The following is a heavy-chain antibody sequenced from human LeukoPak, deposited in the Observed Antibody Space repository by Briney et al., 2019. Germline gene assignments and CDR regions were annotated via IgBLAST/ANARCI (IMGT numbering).Heavy chain of an antibody. V-gene: IGHV1-18*01. J-gene: IGHJ4*02. Sequence: VASVKVSCKASGYTFTSYGISWVRQAPGQGLEWMGWISAYNGNTNYAQKLQGRVTMTTDTSTSTAYMELRSLRSDDTAVYYCARSVFNYYDSSGYHFDYWGQGTLVTVSS. D-gene: IGHD3-22*01. CDR3: ARSVFNYYDSSGYHFDY. CDR1: GYTFTSYG. CDR2: ISAYNGNT.